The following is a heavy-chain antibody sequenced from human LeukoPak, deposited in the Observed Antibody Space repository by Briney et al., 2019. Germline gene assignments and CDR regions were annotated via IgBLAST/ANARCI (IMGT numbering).Heavy chain of an antibody. CDR2: IKQDGSEK. CDR3: ARGYSSSWDEYFQY. J-gene: IGHJ1*01. V-gene: IGHV3-7*01. D-gene: IGHD6-13*01. Sequence: GGSLRLSCAASGFTFSSYWMSWVRQAPGKGLEWVANIKQDGSEKYYVDSVKGRFTISRDNAKNSLYLQMNSLRDEDTAVYYCARGYSSSWDEYFQYWGQGTLVTVSS. CDR1: GFTFSSYW.